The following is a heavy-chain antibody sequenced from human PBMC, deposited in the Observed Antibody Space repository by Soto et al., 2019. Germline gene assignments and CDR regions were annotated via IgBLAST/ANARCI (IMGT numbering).Heavy chain of an antibody. CDR1: GFTFSSYA. CDR2: ISYDGSNK. V-gene: IGHV3-30-3*01. J-gene: IGHJ3*02. Sequence: QVQLVESGGGVVQPGRSLRLSCAASGFTFSSYAMHWVRQAPGKGLEWVAVISYDGSNKYYADSVKGRFTISRDNSKNTLYLQMNSLRAEDTAVYYCARDVGYDSSGGAFDIWGQGTMVTVSS. D-gene: IGHD3-22*01. CDR3: ARDVGYDSSGGAFDI.